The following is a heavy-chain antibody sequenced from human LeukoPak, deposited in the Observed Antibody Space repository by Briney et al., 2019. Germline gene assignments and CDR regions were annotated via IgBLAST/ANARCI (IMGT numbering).Heavy chain of an antibody. CDR2: IYYSGST. CDR3: ARTGYCSGGSCYPTWDY. D-gene: IGHD2-15*01. J-gene: IGHJ4*02. Sequence: PSGTLSLTCTVSGGSISSYYWSWIRQPPGKGLEWIGYIYYSGSTNYNPSLKSRVTISVDTSKNQFSLKLSSVTAADTAVYYCARTGYCSGGSCYPTWDYWGQGTLVTVSS. V-gene: IGHV4-59*01. CDR1: GGSISSYY.